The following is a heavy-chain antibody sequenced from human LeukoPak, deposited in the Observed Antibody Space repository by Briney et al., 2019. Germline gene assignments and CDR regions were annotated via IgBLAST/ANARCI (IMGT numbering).Heavy chain of an antibody. Sequence: ASVKVSCKASGYTFTSYDINWVRQATGQGLEWMGWMNPNSGNTGYAQKFQGRVTITRNTSISTAYMELSSLRSEDTAVYYCARGRRMVRGVMGYNWFDPWGQGTLVTVSS. J-gene: IGHJ5*02. V-gene: IGHV1-8*03. CDR3: ARGRRMVRGVMGYNWFDP. CDR1: GYTFTSYD. D-gene: IGHD3-10*01. CDR2: MNPNSGNT.